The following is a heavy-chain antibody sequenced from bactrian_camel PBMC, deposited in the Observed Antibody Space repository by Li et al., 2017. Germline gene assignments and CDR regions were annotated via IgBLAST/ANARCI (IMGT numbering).Heavy chain of an antibody. J-gene: IGHJ4*01. CDR3: AAEGYGFHCGEKYKF. CDR1: GYSYSGYC. CDR2: LDSDGST. Sequence: LSCAATGYSYSGYCWGWIRQVPGKGREGVAALDSDGSTTYAVSVKGRFTISRDDSKKTLYLQMNALRPDDTAAYYCAAEGYGFHCGEKYKFWGQGTQVTVS. D-gene: IGHD5*01. V-gene: IGHV3S9*01.